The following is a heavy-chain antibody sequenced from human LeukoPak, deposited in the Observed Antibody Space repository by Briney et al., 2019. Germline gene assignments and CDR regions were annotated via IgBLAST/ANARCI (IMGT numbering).Heavy chain of an antibody. Sequence: SETLSLTCAVYGRSFSGYYWSWIRQPPGKGLEWIGEINHSGSTNYNPSLKSRVTISVDTSKNQFSLKLSSVTAADTAVYYCARGTVFDYWGQGTLVTVSS. V-gene: IGHV4-34*01. CDR2: INHSGST. J-gene: IGHJ4*02. CDR1: GRSFSGYY. CDR3: ARGTVFDY. D-gene: IGHD4-11*01.